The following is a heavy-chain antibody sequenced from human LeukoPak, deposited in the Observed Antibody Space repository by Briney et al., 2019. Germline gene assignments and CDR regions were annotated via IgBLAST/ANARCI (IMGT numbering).Heavy chain of an antibody. V-gene: IGHV3-74*01. J-gene: IGHJ4*02. CDR3: ASKNGSY. D-gene: IGHD1-26*01. Sequence: GGSLRLSCAASGFTFSSYWMHWVRQARGKGLVWVSRINSDGGSTGYADSVKGRFTLSRDNAKNTLYLQMNSLRAEDTAVDYCASKNGSYWGQGTLVTVSS. CDR2: INSDGGST. CDR1: GFTFSSYW.